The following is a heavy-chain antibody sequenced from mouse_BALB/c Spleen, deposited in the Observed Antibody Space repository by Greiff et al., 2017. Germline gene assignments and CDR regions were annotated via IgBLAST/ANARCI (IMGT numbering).Heavy chain of an antibody. CDR2: ISSGGST. Sequence: EVKLEESGGGLVKPGGSLKLSCAASGFTFSSYAMSWVRQTPEKRLEWVASISSGGSTYYPDSVKGRFTISRDNARNILYLQMSSLRSEDTAMYYCVREKYGNYEGFAYWGQGTLVTVSA. D-gene: IGHD2-10*02. J-gene: IGHJ3*01. CDR1: GFTFSSYA. CDR3: VREKYGNYEGFAY. V-gene: IGHV5-6-5*01.